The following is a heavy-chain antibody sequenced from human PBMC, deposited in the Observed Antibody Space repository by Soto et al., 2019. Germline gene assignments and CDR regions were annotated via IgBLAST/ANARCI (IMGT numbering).Heavy chain of an antibody. CDR1: GYTFTGYY. Sequence: VASVKVSCKASGYTFTGYYMHWVRQAPGQGLEWMGWINPNSGGTNYAQKFQGRVTMTRDTSISTAYMELSRLRSDDTAVYYCARENYDFWSGNDYCGQGTLVTVSS. V-gene: IGHV1-2*02. D-gene: IGHD3-3*01. CDR2: INPNSGGT. J-gene: IGHJ4*02. CDR3: ARENYDFWSGNDY.